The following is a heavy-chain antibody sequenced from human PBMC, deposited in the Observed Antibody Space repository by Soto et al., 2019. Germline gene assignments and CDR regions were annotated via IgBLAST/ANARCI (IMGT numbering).Heavy chain of an antibody. CDR2: INPSGGST. Sequence: QVQLVQSGAEVKKPGASVKVSCKASGYTFTSYYMHWVRQAPGQGLEWMGIINPSGGSTSYAQKFQGRVTMXXXTXXSTVYMELSSLRSEATAVYYCARVYPSDTRYGYVGNNWFDPWGQGTLVTVSS. D-gene: IGHD5-18*01. CDR1: GYTFTSYY. J-gene: IGHJ5*02. CDR3: ARVYPSDTRYGYVGNNWFDP. V-gene: IGHV1-46*03.